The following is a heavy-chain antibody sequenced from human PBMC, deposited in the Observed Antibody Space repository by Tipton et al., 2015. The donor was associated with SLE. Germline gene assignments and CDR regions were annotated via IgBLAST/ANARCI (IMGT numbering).Heavy chain of an antibody. CDR3: ARESPPLDAFDI. CDR1: GFTFSSYW. Sequence: SLRLSCAASGFTFSSYWMSWVRQAPGKGLEWVANIKQDGSEKYYVDSVKGRFTISRDNARLYLQMNSLRAEDTALYYCARESPPLDAFDIWGQGTMVTVSS. J-gene: IGHJ3*02. V-gene: IGHV3-7*01. CDR2: IKQDGSEK.